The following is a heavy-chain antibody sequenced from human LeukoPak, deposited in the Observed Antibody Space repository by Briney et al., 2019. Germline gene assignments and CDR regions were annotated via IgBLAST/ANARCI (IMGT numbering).Heavy chain of an antibody. CDR1: GFTFSSYG. CDR2: IRFDGNNK. J-gene: IGHJ4*02. D-gene: IGHD6-6*01. CDR3: ARGGVYSSSSENFDY. V-gene: IGHV3-30*02. Sequence: GGSLRLSCAASGFTFSSYGMHWVRQAPGKGLEWVAFIRFDGNNKYHADSVKGRFTISRDNAKNSLYLQMNSLRAEDTAVYYCARGGVYSSSSENFDYWGQGTLVTVSS.